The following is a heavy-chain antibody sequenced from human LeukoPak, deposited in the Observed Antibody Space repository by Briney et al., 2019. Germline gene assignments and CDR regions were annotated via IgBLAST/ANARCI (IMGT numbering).Heavy chain of an antibody. Sequence: GESLKISCEGSGYSFSNYWIGWVRQMPGKGLEWMGIIYPGDYETRYSPSFQGLVTISVDKSISTAYLQWSSLKASDTAMYYCAIPPGYCRNDRSFDHWGQGTLVTVSS. V-gene: IGHV5-51*01. CDR2: IYPGDYET. J-gene: IGHJ4*02. D-gene: IGHD2-8*01. CDR1: GYSFSNYW. CDR3: AIPPGYCRNDRSFDH.